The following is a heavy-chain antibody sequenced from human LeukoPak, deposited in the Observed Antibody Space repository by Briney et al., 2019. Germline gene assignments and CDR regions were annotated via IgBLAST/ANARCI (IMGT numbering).Heavy chain of an antibody. D-gene: IGHD3-10*01. J-gene: IGHJ4*02. CDR1: GFTFSSYG. CDR2: ISGSGGST. V-gene: IGHV3-23*01. CDR3: ARGASGSHRFPFDY. Sequence: PGGSLRLSCAASGFTFSSYGMSWVRQAPGKGLEWVSAISGSGGSTYYADSVKGRFTISRDNSKNTLYLQMNSLRAEDTAVYYCARGASGSHRFPFDYWGQGTLVTVSS.